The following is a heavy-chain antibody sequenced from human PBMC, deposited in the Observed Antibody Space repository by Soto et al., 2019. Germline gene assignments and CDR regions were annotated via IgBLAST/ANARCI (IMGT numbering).Heavy chain of an antibody. V-gene: IGHV3-30-3*01. Sequence: LRLSCAASGFTFSSYAMHWVRQAPGKGLEWVAVISYDGSNKYYADSVKGRFTISRDNSKNTLYLQMNSLRAEDTAVYYCARGYYDFWSGYLYYFDYWGQGTLVTVSS. D-gene: IGHD3-3*01. CDR2: ISYDGSNK. CDR1: GFTFSSYA. J-gene: IGHJ4*02. CDR3: ARGYYDFWSGYLYYFDY.